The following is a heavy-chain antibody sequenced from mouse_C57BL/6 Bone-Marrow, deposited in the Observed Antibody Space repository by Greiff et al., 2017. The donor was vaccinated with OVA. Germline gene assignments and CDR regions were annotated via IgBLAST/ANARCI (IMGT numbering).Heavy chain of an antibody. J-gene: IGHJ2*01. Sequence: VMLVESGPGLVQPSQSLSITCTVSGFSLTSYGVHWVRQSPGKGLEWLGVIWRGGSTDYNAAFMSRLSITKDNSKSQVFFKMNSLQAEDTAIYYCAKNYGSSPYYFDYWGQGTTLTVSS. CDR2: IWRGGST. V-gene: IGHV2-5*01. CDR1: GFSLTSYG. D-gene: IGHD1-1*01. CDR3: AKNYGSSPYYFDY.